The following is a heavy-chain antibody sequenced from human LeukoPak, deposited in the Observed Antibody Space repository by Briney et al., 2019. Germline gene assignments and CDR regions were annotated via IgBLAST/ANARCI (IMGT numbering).Heavy chain of an antibody. Sequence: GRSLRLSCAASGFTFSNYAMHWVRQAPGKGLEWVAVISYDGSKKYYADSVKGRLTISRDESKSTLYLQMNSLRAEDTAVYYCAREWNSGYDDAFDIWGQGTMVTVSS. V-gene: IGHV3-30-3*01. CDR3: AREWNSGYDDAFDI. CDR1: GFTFSNYA. D-gene: IGHD5-12*01. J-gene: IGHJ3*02. CDR2: ISYDGSKK.